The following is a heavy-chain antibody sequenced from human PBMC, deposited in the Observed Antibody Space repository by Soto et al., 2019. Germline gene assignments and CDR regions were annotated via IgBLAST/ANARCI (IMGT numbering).Heavy chain of an antibody. CDR3: ARERIGVAGSTYDY. Sequence: QVQLVESGGGVVQPGTSLRLSCAASGFTFSTYGMHWVRQAPGKGLDWVALIWYDGSRTHYAESVKGRFTISRDNSKKTLFLQMNSLRVEDTAVYYCARERIGVAGSTYDYWGQGTLVTVSS. V-gene: IGHV3-33*01. D-gene: IGHD6-19*01. CDR2: IWYDGSRT. J-gene: IGHJ4*02. CDR1: GFTFSTYG.